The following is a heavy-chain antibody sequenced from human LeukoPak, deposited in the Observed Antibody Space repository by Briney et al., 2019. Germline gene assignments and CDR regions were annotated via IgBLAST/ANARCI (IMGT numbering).Heavy chain of an antibody. CDR1: GFTFSSYE. D-gene: IGHD3-10*01. CDR2: ISSSGSTI. J-gene: IGHJ4*02. CDR3: ARVWFGELYFDY. V-gene: IGHV3-48*03. Sequence: HSGGSLRLSCAASGFTFSSYEMNWVRQAPGKGLEWASYISSSGSTIYYADSVKGRFTISRDNAKNSLYLQMNSLRAEDTAVYYCARVWFGELYFDYWGQGTLVTVSS.